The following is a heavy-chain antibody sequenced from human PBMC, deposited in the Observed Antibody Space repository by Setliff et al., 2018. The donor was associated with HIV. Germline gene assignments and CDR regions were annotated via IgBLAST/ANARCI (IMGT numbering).Heavy chain of an antibody. D-gene: IGHD1-26*01. J-gene: IGHJ4*02. CDR2: INTDGSSA. CDR1: GFTFSNSW. Sequence: PGGSLRLSCAASGFTFSNSWMHWVRQAPGKGLVWVSRINTDGSSATYAGSVKGRFTISRDNAKNTLYLQMNGLRAEDTAVYYCVRGIVGASVFNYWGQGTQVTVSS. V-gene: IGHV3-74*03. CDR3: VRGIVGASVFNY.